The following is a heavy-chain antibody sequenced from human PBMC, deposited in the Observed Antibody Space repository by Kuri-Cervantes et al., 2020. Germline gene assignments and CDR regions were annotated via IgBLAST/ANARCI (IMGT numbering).Heavy chain of an antibody. D-gene: IGHD2/OR15-2a*01. Sequence: GSLRLSCTVSGGSISSSSYYWGWIRQPPGKGLEWIGSIYYSGSTYYNPSLKSRVTISVDTSKNQFSLKLSSVTAADTAVYYCATFYRGYWGQGTLVTVSS. CDR1: GGSISSSSYY. J-gene: IGHJ4*02. CDR3: ATFYRGY. V-gene: IGHV4-39*01. CDR2: IYYSGST.